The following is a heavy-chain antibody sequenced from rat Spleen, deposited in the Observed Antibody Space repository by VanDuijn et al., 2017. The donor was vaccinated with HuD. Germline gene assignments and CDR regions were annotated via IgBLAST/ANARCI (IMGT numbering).Heavy chain of an antibody. J-gene: IGHJ2*01. D-gene: IGHD1-6*01. CDR3: ARLMTVYYGLLLGYFDY. CDR2: IIYDGSST. Sequence: EVQLVESGGGLVQPGRSLKLSCAASGFTFSDYAMAWVRQAPKKGLEWVATIIYDGSSTYYRDSVKGRFTISRDNAKSTLYLQMDSLRSEDTATYYCARLMTVYYGLLLGYFDYWGQGVMVTVSS. V-gene: IGHV5-17*01. CDR1: GFTFSDYA.